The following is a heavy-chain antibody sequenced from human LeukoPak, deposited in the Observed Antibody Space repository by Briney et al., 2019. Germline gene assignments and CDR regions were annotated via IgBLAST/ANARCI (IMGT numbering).Heavy chain of an antibody. J-gene: IGHJ5*02. CDR1: GASISGSDYN. Sequence: PSEALSLTCNVSGASISGSDYNWSWLRQPPGKGLEWIASIFYSGTIYNNPSLKSRTLISVDTSKNQFSLRLTSVTAADTAVYFCATLDNSFDHWGQGTLVTVSS. CDR2: IFYSGTI. V-gene: IGHV4-30-4*01. CDR3: ATLDNSFDH.